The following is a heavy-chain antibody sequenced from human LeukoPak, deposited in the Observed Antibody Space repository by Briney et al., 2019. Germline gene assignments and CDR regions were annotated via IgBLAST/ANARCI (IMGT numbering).Heavy chain of an antibody. V-gene: IGHV1-58*01. J-gene: IGHJ3*02. CDR1: GFTFTTSA. CDR3: AADVGYCSGCVCYSADAFHI. D-gene: IGHD2-15*01. Sequence: SVKVSCKSSGFTFTTSAVQWVRQARGQRLEWIGWLVVGRAGTNYAQKFLERVTITRDMSTSAAYLEPSSLTPEDTAVYYCAADVGYCSGCVCYSADAFHIWGHGTMVTVSS. CDR2: LVVGRAGT.